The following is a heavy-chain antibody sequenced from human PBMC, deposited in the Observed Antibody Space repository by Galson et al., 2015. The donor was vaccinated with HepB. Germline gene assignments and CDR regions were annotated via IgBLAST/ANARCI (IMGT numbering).Heavy chain of an antibody. CDR1: AFTFSDYY. D-gene: IGHD6-25*01. Sequence: LRLSCAASAFTFSDYYMSWIRQAPGKGLEWVSYISGSGSSIYYADSVKGRFTISRDNAKNPLYLQMNSLRAEDTAVYYCAREGDSSGHCGVFDIWGQGTKVTVSS. V-gene: IGHV3-11*01. CDR2: ISGSGSSI. J-gene: IGHJ3*02. CDR3: AREGDSSGHCGVFDI.